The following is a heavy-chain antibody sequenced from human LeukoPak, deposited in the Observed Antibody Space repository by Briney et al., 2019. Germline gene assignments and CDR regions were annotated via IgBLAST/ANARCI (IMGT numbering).Heavy chain of an antibody. J-gene: IGHJ4*02. CDR3: TRSYCSSTSCSSPTSDY. Sequence: PGRSLRLSCTAPGFTFGDYAMSWVRQAPGKGLEWVGFIRSKAYGGTTEYAASVKGRFTISRDDSKSIAYLQMNSLKTEDTAVYYCTRSYCSSTSCSSPTSDYWGQGTLVTVSS. D-gene: IGHD2-2*01. CDR1: GFTFGDYA. CDR2: IRSKAYGGTT. V-gene: IGHV3-49*04.